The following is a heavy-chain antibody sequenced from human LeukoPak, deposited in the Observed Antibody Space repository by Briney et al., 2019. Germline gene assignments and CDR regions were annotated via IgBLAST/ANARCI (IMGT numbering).Heavy chain of an antibody. CDR2: INWNGGST. Sequence: GGSLRLSCAASGFTFDDYGMSWVRHAPGKGLEWVSGINWNGGSTGYADSVKGRFTISRDNAKNSLYLQMNSLRAEDTALYYCARDRNYYDSSALDYWGQGTLVTVSS. D-gene: IGHD3-22*01. V-gene: IGHV3-20*04. CDR1: GFTFDDYG. J-gene: IGHJ4*02. CDR3: ARDRNYYDSSALDY.